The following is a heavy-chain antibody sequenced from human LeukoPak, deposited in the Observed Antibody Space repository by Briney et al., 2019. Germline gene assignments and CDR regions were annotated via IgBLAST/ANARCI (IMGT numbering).Heavy chain of an antibody. D-gene: IGHD6-13*01. Sequence: SETLSLTCTVYGGSFNDYYWTWIRQSPGKGLEWVAEIIHSGRTNYNPSLGSRVSLSVDTSKRQFSLKLTSVTAADTAVYYCARGAAAGRWKPWFDPWGQGTLVTVSS. CDR1: GGSFNDYY. CDR3: ARGAAAGRWKPWFDP. J-gene: IGHJ5*02. CDR2: IIHSGRT. V-gene: IGHV4-34*01.